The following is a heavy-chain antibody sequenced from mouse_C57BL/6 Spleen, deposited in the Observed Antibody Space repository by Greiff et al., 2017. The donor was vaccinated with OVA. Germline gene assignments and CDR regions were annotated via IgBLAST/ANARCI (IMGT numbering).Heavy chain of an antibody. Sequence: QVQLQQPGTELVKPGASVKLSCKASGYTFTSYWMNWVKQRPGQGLEWIGNINPSNGGTNYNEKFKSKATLTVDKSSSTAYMQLSSLTSEDSAVYYCAREIYYGNYDYAMDYWGQGTSVTVSS. CDR1: GYTFTSYW. D-gene: IGHD2-1*01. J-gene: IGHJ4*01. CDR2: INPSNGGT. V-gene: IGHV1-53*01. CDR3: AREIYYGNYDYAMDY.